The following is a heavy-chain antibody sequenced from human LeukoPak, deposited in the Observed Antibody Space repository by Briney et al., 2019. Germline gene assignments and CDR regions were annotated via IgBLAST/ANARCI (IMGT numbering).Heavy chain of an antibody. J-gene: IGHJ6*03. CDR1: GGSISSYY. CDR2: IYYSGST. V-gene: IGHV4-59*01. Sequence: PSETLSLTCTVSGGSISSYYWSWIRQPPGKGLEWIGYIYYSGSTNYNPSLKSRVTISVDTSKNQFSLKLSSVTAADTAVYYRATLAVAGTRGPSYYYYYMDVWGKGTTVTVSS. CDR3: ATLAVAGTRGPSYYYYYMDV. D-gene: IGHD6-19*01.